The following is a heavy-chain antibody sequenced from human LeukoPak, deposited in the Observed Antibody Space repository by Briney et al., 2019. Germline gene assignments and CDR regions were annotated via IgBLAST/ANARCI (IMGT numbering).Heavy chain of an antibody. J-gene: IGHJ4*02. CDR1: GYTFTGYY. D-gene: IGHD6-19*01. Sequence: ASVKVSCKASGYTFTGYYMHWVRQAPGQGLEWMGWINPNGGGTNYAQKFQGRVTVTRDTSISTAYMELSRLRSDDTAVYYCARVSVSGWPIDDWGQGTLVTVSS. CDR3: ARVSVSGWPIDD. CDR2: INPNGGGT. V-gene: IGHV1-2*02.